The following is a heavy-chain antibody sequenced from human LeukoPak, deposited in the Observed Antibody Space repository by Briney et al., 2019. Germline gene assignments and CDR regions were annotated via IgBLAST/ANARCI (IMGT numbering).Heavy chain of an antibody. J-gene: IGHJ6*02. D-gene: IGHD7-27*01. CDR1: GFTFSSYG. Sequence: GGSLRLSCAASGFTFSSYGMHWVRQAPGKGLEWVAVISYDGSNKYYADSVKGRFTISRDNSKNTLYLQMNSLRAEDTAVYYCARDPHWGHYYYGMDVWGQGTTVTVSS. CDR2: ISYDGSNK. CDR3: ARDPHWGHYYYGMDV. V-gene: IGHV3-30*03.